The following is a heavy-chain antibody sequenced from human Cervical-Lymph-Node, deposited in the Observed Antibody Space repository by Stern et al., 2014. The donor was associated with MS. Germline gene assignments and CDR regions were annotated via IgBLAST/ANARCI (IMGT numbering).Heavy chain of an antibody. CDR3: VKDMGIGYDFFDY. Sequence: VQLVESGGGLVQPGRALRLSCAASGFTFDTYAMHWVRQAPGQGLEWVSSISGNSVSIEYADSVKGRFTISRDNAKTSLYLQMDSLRAEDTALYYCVKDMGIGYDFFDYWGQGTLVTVSS. CDR2: ISGNSVSI. V-gene: IGHV3-9*01. CDR1: GFTFDTYA. J-gene: IGHJ4*02. D-gene: IGHD5-12*01.